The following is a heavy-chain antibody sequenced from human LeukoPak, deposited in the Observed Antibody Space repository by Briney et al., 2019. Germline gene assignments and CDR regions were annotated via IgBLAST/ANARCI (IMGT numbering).Heavy chain of an antibody. J-gene: IGHJ3*02. D-gene: IGHD4-17*01. Sequence: GGSLRLSCAASGFTVSGNYMSWVRQAPGKGLEWVSVIYTAGSTSYADSVKGRFTISRDDSKKTLYMQMNGLRVEDTAVYYCAKDPNGDYVGGFDMRGPGTMVTVSS. V-gene: IGHV3-53*01. CDR1: GFTVSGNY. CDR2: IYTAGST. CDR3: AKDPNGDYVGGFDM.